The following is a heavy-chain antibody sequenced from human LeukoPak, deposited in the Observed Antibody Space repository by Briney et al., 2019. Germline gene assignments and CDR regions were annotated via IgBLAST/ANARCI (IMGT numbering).Heavy chain of an antibody. D-gene: IGHD3-10*01. V-gene: IGHV1-2*02. Sequence: EASVKVSCKASVYTFTGYYMYWVRPAPGQGLEWMGWINPNSDSTNYAQKFQGRVTMTTDTSISTAYMELSRLTSDDTAVYYCARDSTFGELPHWGQGTLVTVSS. CDR2: INPNSDST. CDR1: VYTFTGYY. CDR3: ARDSTFGELPH. J-gene: IGHJ4*02.